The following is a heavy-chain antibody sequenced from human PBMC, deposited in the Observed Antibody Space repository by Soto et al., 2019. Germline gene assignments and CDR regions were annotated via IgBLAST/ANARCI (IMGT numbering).Heavy chain of an antibody. V-gene: IGHV4-59*01. Sequence: SETLSLTCTVSGGSISSYCWSWIRQPPGKGLEWIGYIYYSGSTNYNPSLKSRVTISVDTSKNQFSLKLSSVTAADTAVYYCARGQGDYYYYMDVWGKGTTVTVSS. D-gene: IGHD1-26*01. CDR3: ARGQGDYYYYMDV. CDR2: IYYSGST. J-gene: IGHJ6*03. CDR1: GGSISSYC.